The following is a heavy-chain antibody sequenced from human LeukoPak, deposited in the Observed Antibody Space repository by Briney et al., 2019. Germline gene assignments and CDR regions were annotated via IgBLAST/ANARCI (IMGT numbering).Heavy chain of an antibody. CDR3: TRPSIAVAGQNWNFAL. D-gene: IGHD6-19*01. CDR1: GFDFSIWW. CDR2: INSDGITI. V-gene: IGHV3-74*01. Sequence: GGSLRLSCAASGFDFSIWWMHWVRQVPGKGLMWVSRINSDGITIDYADSVKGRFTISRDNAKNTLYLQMNSLRVDDTAVYYCTRPSIAVAGQNWNFALWGRGTLVTVSS. J-gene: IGHJ2*01.